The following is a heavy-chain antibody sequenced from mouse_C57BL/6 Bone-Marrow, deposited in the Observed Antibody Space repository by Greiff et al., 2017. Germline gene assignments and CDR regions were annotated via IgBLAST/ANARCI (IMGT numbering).Heavy chain of an antibody. CDR2: IYPRSGNT. D-gene: IGHD4-1*01. CDR3: ARRDGTGEFAY. Sequence: VQLQQSGAELARPGASVKLSCKASGYTFTSYGISWVKQRTGQGLEWIGEIYPRSGNTYYNEKFKGKATLTADKSSSTAYMELRSLTSEDSAVYFCARRDGTGEFAYRGQGTLVTDSA. CDR1: GYTFTSYG. V-gene: IGHV1-81*01. J-gene: IGHJ3*01.